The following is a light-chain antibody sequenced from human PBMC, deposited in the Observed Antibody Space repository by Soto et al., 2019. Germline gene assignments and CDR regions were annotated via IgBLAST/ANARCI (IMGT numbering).Light chain of an antibody. CDR1: QGIRSW. V-gene: IGKV1-39*01. Sequence: DIQMTQSPSSLSASVGDRVTITCRASQGIRSWLAWYQQKPEKAPKLLIYAASSLQSGVPSRFSGSGSGTDFTLTISSLQPEDFATYYCQQSYSTPHTFGQGTKLEIK. CDR3: QQSYSTPHT. CDR2: AAS. J-gene: IGKJ2*01.